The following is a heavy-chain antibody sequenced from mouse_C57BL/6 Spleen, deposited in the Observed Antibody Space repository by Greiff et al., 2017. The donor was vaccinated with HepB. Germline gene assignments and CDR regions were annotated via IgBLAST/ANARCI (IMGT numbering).Heavy chain of an antibody. V-gene: IGHV1-81*01. D-gene: IGHD1-1*01. J-gene: IGHJ2*01. Sequence: VQLVESGAELARPGASVKLSCKASGYTFTSYGISWVKQRTGQGLEWIGEIYPRSGNTYYNEKFKGKATLTADKSSSTAYMELRSLTSEDSAVYFCASVAHYYGSSGVYFDYWGQGTTLTVSS. CDR1: GYTFTSYG. CDR3: ASVAHYYGSSGVYFDY. CDR2: IYPRSGNT.